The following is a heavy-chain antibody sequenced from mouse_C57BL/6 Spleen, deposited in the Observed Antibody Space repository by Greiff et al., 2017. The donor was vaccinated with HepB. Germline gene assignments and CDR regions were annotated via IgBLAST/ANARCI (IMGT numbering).Heavy chain of an antibody. CDR1: GFNIKDYY. CDR2: IDPEDGDT. J-gene: IGHJ2*01. V-gene: IGHV14-1*01. Sequence: EVQLQQSGAELVRPGASVKLSCTASGFNIKDYYMHWVKQRPEQGLEWIGRIDPEDGDTEYAPKFQGKATMTADTSSNTAYLQLSSLTSEDTAVYYCTTVLRLPYDFDYWGQGTTLTVSS. D-gene: IGHD3-2*02. CDR3: TTVLRLPYDFDY.